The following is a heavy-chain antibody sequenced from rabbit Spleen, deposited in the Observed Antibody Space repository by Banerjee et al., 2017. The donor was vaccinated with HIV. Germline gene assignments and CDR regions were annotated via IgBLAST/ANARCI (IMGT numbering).Heavy chain of an antibody. V-gene: IGHV1S40*01. J-gene: IGHJ6*01. D-gene: IGHD8-1*01. CDR2: IDGGNSGRP. Sequence: QQLVESGGGLVQPGASLTLTCKASGFSFSSGYDMCWFRQAPGKGPEWIVCIDGGNSGRPDYANWAKGRFTVSKTSSATVTLQMTSLTVADTATYFCARDTGSSFSSYGMDLWGQGTLVTVS. CDR3: ARDTGSSFSSYGMDL. CDR1: GFSFSSGYD.